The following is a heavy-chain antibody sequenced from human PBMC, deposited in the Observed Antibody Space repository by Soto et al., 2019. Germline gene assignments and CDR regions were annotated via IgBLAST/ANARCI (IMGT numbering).Heavy chain of an antibody. CDR3: ARERPQGYGMDV. V-gene: IGHV4-4*02. J-gene: IGHJ6*02. Sequence: SETLSLTCAVSGGSISSSNWWSWVRQPPGKGLEWIGEIYHSGSTNYNPSLKSRVTISVDKSKNQFSLKLTSVAAAGTAEYFCARERPQGYGMDVWGQGTTVTVSS. CDR1: GGSISSSNW. CDR2: IYHSGST.